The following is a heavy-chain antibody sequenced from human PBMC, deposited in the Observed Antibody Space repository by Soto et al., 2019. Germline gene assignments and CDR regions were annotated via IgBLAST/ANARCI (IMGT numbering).Heavy chain of an antibody. D-gene: IGHD6-13*01. CDR1: GVTFNNYG. CDR3: ARDGATSVSSSWYY. CDR2: ISASGGRT. V-gene: IGHV3-23*01. J-gene: IGHJ4*02. Sequence: GSLRLSCADSGVTFNNYGMNWVRHIPGKGLEWVSGISASGGRTYYADSVKGRFTISRDNSKNTLYLLMNSLRAEDTAVYYCARDGATSVSSSWYYWGPGTLVTV.